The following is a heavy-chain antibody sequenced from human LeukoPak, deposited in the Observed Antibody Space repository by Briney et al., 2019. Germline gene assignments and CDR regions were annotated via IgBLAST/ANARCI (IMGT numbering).Heavy chain of an antibody. CDR3: ATDRRAPPNYDFWSGYYIRLVY. V-gene: IGHV1-2*02. CDR2: INPNSGGT. Sequence: ASVKVSCKASGYTFTAYYMHWVRQAPGQGLEWMGWINPNSGGTNYAQKFQGRVTMTRDTSISTAYMELSRLRSDDTAVYYCATDRRAPPNYDFWSGYYIRLVYWGQGTLVTVSS. J-gene: IGHJ4*02. CDR1: GYTFTAYY. D-gene: IGHD3-3*01.